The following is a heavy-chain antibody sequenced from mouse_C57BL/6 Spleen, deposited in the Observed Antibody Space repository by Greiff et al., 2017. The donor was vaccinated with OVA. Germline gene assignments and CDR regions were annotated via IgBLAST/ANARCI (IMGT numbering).Heavy chain of an antibody. Sequence: EVQLQESGPELVKPGASVKISCKASGYSFTGYYMNWVKQSPEKSLEWIGEINPSTGGTTYNQKFKAKATLTVDKSSSTAYMQLKSLTSEDSAVYYCASGDSSDYFDYWGQGTTLTVSS. V-gene: IGHV1-42*01. CDR1: GYSFTGYY. D-gene: IGHD3-2*02. CDR2: INPSTGGT. J-gene: IGHJ2*01. CDR3: ASGDSSDYFDY.